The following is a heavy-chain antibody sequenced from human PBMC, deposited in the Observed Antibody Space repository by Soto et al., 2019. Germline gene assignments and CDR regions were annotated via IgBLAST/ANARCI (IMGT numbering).Heavy chain of an antibody. CDR1: GYSFTSYW. CDR2: IYPGDSDT. D-gene: IGHD3-16*02. V-gene: IGHV5-51*01. J-gene: IGHJ6*02. Sequence: GESLKISCKGSGYSFTSYWIAWVRQMPGKGLEWMGIIYPGDSDTSYSPSFQGQATISADKSISTAYLQWSSLKASDTAIYYCARPRWGSYRLDYYGMDDWGQGTMVTVSS. CDR3: ARPRWGSYRLDYYGMDD.